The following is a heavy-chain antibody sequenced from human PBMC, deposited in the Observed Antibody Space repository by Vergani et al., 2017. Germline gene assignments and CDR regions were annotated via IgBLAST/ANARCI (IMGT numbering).Heavy chain of an antibody. CDR2: IITNGDYT. CDR3: AKGGWNYWCDS. CDR1: GFSFTTYA. V-gene: IGHV3-23*01. J-gene: IGHJ5*01. D-gene: IGHD1-1*01. Sequence: EVQLLESGGDLVQPWGSLRLSCAASGFSFTTYAMSWVRQAPGKGLEWASTIITNGDYTRYGDSVKGRFTISRDNSKSTLYLQMNSVSAEDTAIYYCAKGGWNYWCDSWGQGTLVIVS.